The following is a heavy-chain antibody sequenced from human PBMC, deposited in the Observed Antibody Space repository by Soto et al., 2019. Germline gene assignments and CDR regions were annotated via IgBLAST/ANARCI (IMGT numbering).Heavy chain of an antibody. CDR1: GFTFSSYS. J-gene: IGHJ6*02. CDR2: INGSGSYI. Sequence: GGSLRLSCAASGFTFSSYSMNWVRQAPGKGLEWVSCINGSGSYIFYADSVKGRLTISRDNAKNTVYLQMNSLRAEDTAVYYCARGIQYRYGMDVWGQGTTVTVSS. CDR3: ARGIQYRYGMDV. D-gene: IGHD4-4*01. V-gene: IGHV3-21*01.